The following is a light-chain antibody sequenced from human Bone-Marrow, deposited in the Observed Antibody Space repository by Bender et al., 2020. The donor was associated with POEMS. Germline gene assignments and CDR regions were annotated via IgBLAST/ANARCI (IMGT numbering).Light chain of an antibody. CDR3: VAWDASLNGWV. CDR2: DVS. V-gene: IGLV2-14*03. J-gene: IGLJ3*02. Sequence: QSALTQPPSASGSPGQSVTISCTGTSSDVGTYNYVSWYQQHPGKAPELMIFDVSLRPSGVSNRFSGSKSGTSASLAITGLQSDDEAIYFCVAWDASLNGWVFGGGTKLTVL. CDR1: SSDVGTYNY.